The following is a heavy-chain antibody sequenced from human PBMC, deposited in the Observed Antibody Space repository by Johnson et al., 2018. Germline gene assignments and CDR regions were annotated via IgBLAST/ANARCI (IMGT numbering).Heavy chain of an antibody. CDR1: GFTFSSYW. D-gene: IGHD5-18*01. V-gene: IGHV3-7*04. CDR3: ARVIDVETGILDYYYYYMDV. CDR2: IKEDGREE. J-gene: IGHJ6*03. Sequence: VQLVESGGGLVQXGGSXRLXCAASGFTFSSYWMSWVRQAPGKGLEWVANIKEDGREENYVDSVKGGFTISRDNAKNSLYLQMNSLRAEDTAVYYCARVIDVETGILDYYYYYMDVWGKGTTVTVSS.